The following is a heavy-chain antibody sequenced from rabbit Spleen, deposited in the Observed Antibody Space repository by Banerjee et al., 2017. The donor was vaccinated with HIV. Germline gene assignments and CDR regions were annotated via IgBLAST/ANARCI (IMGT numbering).Heavy chain of an antibody. D-gene: IGHD4-1*01. CDR3: ARDGISFVSTGWGLTRLDL. V-gene: IGHV1S47*01. J-gene: IGHJ3*01. CDR1: GLDFSNNA. Sequence: QQQLEESGGGLVQPEGSLTLTCKASGLDFSNNAMCWVRQTPGKGPEWIACIYDGDGSTYYASWVNGRFTISRSTSLNTVTLQMTSLTAADTATYFCARDGISFVSTGWGLTRLDLWGQGTLVTVS. CDR2: IYDGDGST.